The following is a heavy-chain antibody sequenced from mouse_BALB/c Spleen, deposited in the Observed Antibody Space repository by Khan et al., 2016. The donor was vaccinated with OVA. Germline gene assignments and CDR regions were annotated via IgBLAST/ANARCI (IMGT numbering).Heavy chain of an antibody. J-gene: IGHJ1*01. CDR2: IYPGGYFT. V-gene: IGHV1-63*02. CDR3: ARWATWFFDV. D-gene: IGHD3-1*01. CDR1: GYTFTNYW. Sequence: QIQLVQSGGEVVRPGTSVEISCKASGYTFTNYWLGWLRQRPGHGLEWIGDIYPGGYFTNYNEQFKGKATLTVETSSSTADMQLSSLKSEDSAVYFCARWATWFFDVWGAGTTVTVSS.